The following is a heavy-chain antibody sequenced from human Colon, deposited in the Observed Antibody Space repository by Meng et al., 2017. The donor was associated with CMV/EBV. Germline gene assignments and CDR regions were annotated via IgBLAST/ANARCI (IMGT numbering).Heavy chain of an antibody. D-gene: IGHD5-18*01. J-gene: IGHJ4*02. V-gene: IGHV3-64*02. Sequence: GESLKISCSDSGSTFSTSDIHWVRQAPGKGLEYVSAISSNGGSTYYADSVKGRFTISRDNSKNTLYLQMGSLRAEDMAVYYCAREDRYSYGFPDYWGQGTLVTVSS. CDR2: ISSNGGST. CDR3: AREDRYSYGFPDY. CDR1: GSTFSTSD.